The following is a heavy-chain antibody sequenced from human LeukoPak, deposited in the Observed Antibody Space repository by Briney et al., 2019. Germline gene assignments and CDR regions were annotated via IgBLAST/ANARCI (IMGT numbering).Heavy chain of an antibody. J-gene: IGHJ5*02. Sequence: SETLSLTCTVSGGSISSSSYYWGWIRQPPGKGLEWIGSIYYSGSTYYNPSLKSRVTISVDTSKNQFSLKLSSVTAADTAVYYCARMLDTAQTRELWFDPWGQGTLVTVSS. V-gene: IGHV4-39*07. D-gene: IGHD5-18*01. CDR2: IYYSGST. CDR3: ARMLDTAQTRELWFDP. CDR1: GGSISSSSYY.